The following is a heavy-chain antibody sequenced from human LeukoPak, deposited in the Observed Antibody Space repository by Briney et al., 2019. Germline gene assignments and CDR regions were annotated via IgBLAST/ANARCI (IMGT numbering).Heavy chain of an antibody. D-gene: IGHD3-16*01. CDR2: IYYSGST. CDR3: ARVDEGGYYYYGMDV. CDR1: GGSISSYY. V-gene: IGHV4-59*01. Sequence: SETLSLTCTVSGGSISSYYWSWIRQPPGKGLEWIGYIYYSGSTNYNPSLKSRVTISVDTSKNQFSLKLSSVTAADTAVYYCARVDEGGYYYYGMDVWGQGTTVTVSS. J-gene: IGHJ6*02.